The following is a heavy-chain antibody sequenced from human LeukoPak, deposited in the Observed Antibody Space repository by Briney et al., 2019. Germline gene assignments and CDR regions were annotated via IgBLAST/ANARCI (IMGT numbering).Heavy chain of an antibody. D-gene: IGHD1-26*01. V-gene: IGHV3-30*02. J-gene: IGHJ4*02. CDR2: IRCDGSNK. CDR1: GFTFSSYG. CDR3: TKQAGATAYFDY. Sequence: PGGSLRLSCAASGFTFSSYGMHWVRQAPGKGLEWVAFIRCDGSNKYYADSVKGRFTISRDNSKNTLYLQMNSLRAEDTAVYYCTKQAGATAYFDYWGQGTLVTVSS.